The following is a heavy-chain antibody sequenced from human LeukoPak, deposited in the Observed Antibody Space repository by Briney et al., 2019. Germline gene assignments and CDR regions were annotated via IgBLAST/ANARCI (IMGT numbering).Heavy chain of an antibody. CDR1: GFTVSSNY. Sequence: PGGSLRLSCAASGFTVSSNYMSWVSQAPGKGLEWVSVIYSGGRKYYEDSEKGRFTISRDNSRYTLYLQMNSLRAEDAAVYYCAKDRPNYYESNGHYYRRNGDYWGQGTLVTVSS. D-gene: IGHD3-22*01. CDR3: AKDRPNYYESNGHYYRRNGDY. V-gene: IGHV3-53*01. J-gene: IGHJ4*02. CDR2: IYSGGRK.